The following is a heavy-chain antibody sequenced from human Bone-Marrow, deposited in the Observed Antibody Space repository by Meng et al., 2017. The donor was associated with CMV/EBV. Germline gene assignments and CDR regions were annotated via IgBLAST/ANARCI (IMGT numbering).Heavy chain of an antibody. Sequence: GESLKISCAASGFTFSGHSMNWVRQAPGKGLEWVSSISSSSNYIYYADSVKGRFTISRDNSKNTLYLQMNSLRAEDTTVYYCAKGWAPGALHYYDSSGYACFDYYYGMDVWGQGTTVTVSS. J-gene: IGHJ6*02. V-gene: IGHV3-21*04. CDR3: AKGWAPGALHYYDSSGYACFDYYYGMDV. CDR1: GFTFSGHS. CDR2: ISSSSNYI. D-gene: IGHD3-22*01.